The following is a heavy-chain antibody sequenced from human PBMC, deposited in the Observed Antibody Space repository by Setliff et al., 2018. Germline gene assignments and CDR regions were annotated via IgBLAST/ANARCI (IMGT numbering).Heavy chain of an antibody. V-gene: IGHV4-61*09. CDR2: IYTSGST. J-gene: IGHJ5*02. CDR1: GGSISSGNYY. Sequence: SETLSLTCTVSGGSISSGNYYWSWIRQPAGKGLEWIGHIYTSGSTNYNPPLKSRVTISVDTSKTQFSLKLSSVTAADTAVYYCARRNGEKLDPWGQGTLVTVSS. CDR3: ARRNGEKLDP.